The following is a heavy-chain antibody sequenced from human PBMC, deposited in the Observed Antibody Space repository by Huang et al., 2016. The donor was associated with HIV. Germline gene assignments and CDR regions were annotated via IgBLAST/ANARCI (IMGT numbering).Heavy chain of an antibody. CDR3: ARLPTPTVTKHFDY. CDR2: IHPGDSET. D-gene: IGHD4-17*01. CDR1: GYSFTSYW. Sequence: EVQLVQSGAEVKKPGESLKISCKGSGYSFTSYWIGWVRQMPGKGLGWMGIIHPGDSETTYSPSFQGQVTSSADKSSSTAYLQWSSLKASDTAMYYCARLPTPTVTKHFDYWGQGTLVTVSS. V-gene: IGHV5-51*01. J-gene: IGHJ4*02.